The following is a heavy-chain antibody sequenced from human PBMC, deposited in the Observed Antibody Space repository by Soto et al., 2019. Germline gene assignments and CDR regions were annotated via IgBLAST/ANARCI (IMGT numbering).Heavy chain of an antibody. J-gene: IGHJ4*02. CDR1: GFSLSSSGLA. Sequence: QITLRESGPTVVKPTQTLTLTCTFSGFSLSSSGLAVDWIRQPPGKALEWLALIYWDDDKRYSPSLKSRLTITNDTNKNHVVLTVTDMDPVDTATYSCVHDCSDWYGFDYWGQGTLVTVSS. CDR3: VHDCSDWYGFDY. D-gene: IGHD6-19*01. CDR2: IYWDDDK. V-gene: IGHV2-5*02.